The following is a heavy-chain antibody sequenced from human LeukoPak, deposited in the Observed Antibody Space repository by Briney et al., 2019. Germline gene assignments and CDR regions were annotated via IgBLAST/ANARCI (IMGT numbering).Heavy chain of an antibody. CDR3: ARDPAAAGPDY. D-gene: IGHD6-13*01. CDR1: GGSFSGYY. CDR2: INTSGST. J-gene: IGHJ4*02. Sequence: SESLSLTCAVYGGSFSGYYWSWISPPPGNGLGWIGEINTSGSTNYNPTLKSRVTISVDTSKNQFSLKLSPVTAADAAVYYCARDPAAAGPDYWGQGTLVTVSS. V-gene: IGHV4-34*01.